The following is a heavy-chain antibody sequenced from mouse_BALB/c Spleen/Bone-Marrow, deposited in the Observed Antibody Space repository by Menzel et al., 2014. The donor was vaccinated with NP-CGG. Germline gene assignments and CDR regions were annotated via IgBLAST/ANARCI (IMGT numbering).Heavy chain of an antibody. J-gene: IGHJ4*01. CDR3: ARAGMDY. CDR2: ISSGSSTI. CDR1: GFTFXSFG. D-gene: IGHD3-3*01. Sequence: EVQLVESGGGLVQPGGSRKLSCAASGFTFXSFGMHWVRQAPEKGLEWVAYISSGSSTIYYADTVKGRFTISRDNPKNPLFLQMTSLRSEDTAMYYCARAGMDYWGQGTSVTVSS. V-gene: IGHV5-17*02.